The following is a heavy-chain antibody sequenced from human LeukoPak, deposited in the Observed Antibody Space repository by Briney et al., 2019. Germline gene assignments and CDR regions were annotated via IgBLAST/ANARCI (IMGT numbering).Heavy chain of an antibody. CDR3: ARGQGYFDY. CDR1: GCSISSGGYS. J-gene: IGHJ4*02. Sequence: SQTLSLTCAVSGCSISSGGYSWSWIRQPPGKGLECIGCIYHSGSTYYNPSLKSRVTISVDRSKNQFSLKLSSVTAADTAVYYCARGQGYFDYWGQGTLVTVSS. CDR2: IYHSGST. V-gene: IGHV4-30-2*01.